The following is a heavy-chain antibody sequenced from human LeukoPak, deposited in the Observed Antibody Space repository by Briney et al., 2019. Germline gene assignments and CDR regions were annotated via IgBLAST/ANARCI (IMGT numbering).Heavy chain of an antibody. CDR3: ARGHSFRGGYVSRWLDP. D-gene: IGHD3-10*01. Sequence: SVXVSXKASXYTFTSFHMHWVRQAPGQGLEWMGMIDPSGGSTTYAQNFQGRVTMTRDTSTNTFYMELSSLRFDDTAIYFCARGHSFRGGYVSRWLDPWGQGTLVTVSS. V-gene: IGHV1-46*01. CDR1: XYTFTSFH. J-gene: IGHJ5*02. CDR2: IDPSGGST.